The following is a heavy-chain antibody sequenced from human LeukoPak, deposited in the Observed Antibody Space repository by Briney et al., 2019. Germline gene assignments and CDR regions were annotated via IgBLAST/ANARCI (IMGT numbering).Heavy chain of an antibody. D-gene: IGHD5-18*01. J-gene: IGHJ3*02. CDR3: ARDFSGRAGDNYGDAFDI. CDR1: GASISGYY. Sequence: SETLSLTCTVSGASISGYYWSWIRQPPGKGLEWIGYIYYSGNTNYNPSLKSRVTISVDTSKNQFSLRLFSVTSAGTAVYYCARDFSGRAGDNYGDAFDIWGQGSMVTVSS. V-gene: IGHV4-59*01. CDR2: IYYSGNT.